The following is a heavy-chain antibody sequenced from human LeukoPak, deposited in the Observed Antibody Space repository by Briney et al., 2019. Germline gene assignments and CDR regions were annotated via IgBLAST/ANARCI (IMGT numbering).Heavy chain of an antibody. CDR1: GFTFSSYG. J-gene: IGHJ6*02. V-gene: IGHV3-33*01. D-gene: IGHD2-2*01. CDR2: TWCDGSNK. Sequence: GGSLRLSCAASGFTFSSYGMHWVRQAPGKGLEWVAATWCDGSNKYYADSVKGRFTISRDNSKNTLFLQMNSLRAEDTAVYFCARGGHCSTTSCSNYDGMDVWGQGTTLTVS. CDR3: ARGGHCSTTSCSNYDGMDV.